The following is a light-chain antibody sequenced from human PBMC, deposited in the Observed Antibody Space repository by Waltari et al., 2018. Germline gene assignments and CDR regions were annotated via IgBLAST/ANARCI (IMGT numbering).Light chain of an antibody. CDR2: KAS. J-gene: IGKJ4*01. CDR1: QSIRNW. V-gene: IGKV1-5*03. Sequence: DIQMTQSPSSLSASVGDSVTITCRASQSIRNWLAWYQQKPGKAPKLLIYKASTLESGVPARFSGSGSGTEFTLTISSLQPDDFATYYCQQYNSYSLLTFGGGTKVEIK. CDR3: QQYNSYSLLT.